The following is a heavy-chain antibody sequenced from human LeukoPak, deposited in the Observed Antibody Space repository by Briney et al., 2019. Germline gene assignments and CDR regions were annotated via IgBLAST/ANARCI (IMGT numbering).Heavy chain of an antibody. CDR3: ATDGGRREFDY. J-gene: IGHJ4*02. CDR2: IYSGGST. CDR1: GFSVTTKY. Sequence: PGESLRLSCEASGFSVTTKYMSWVRQAPGKGLEWVSVIYSGGSTYYADSVKARFTISRDKSKSTVYLQMNNLRAEDTAVYYCATDGGRREFDYWGQGTLVTVSS. V-gene: IGHV3-66*01. D-gene: IGHD3-3*01.